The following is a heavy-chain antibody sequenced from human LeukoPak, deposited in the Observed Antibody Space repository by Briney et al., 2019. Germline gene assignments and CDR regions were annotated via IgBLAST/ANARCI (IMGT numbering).Heavy chain of an antibody. D-gene: IGHD2-2*01. J-gene: IGHJ4*02. CDR1: GFTFSSYG. CDR3: AKDGCSSTSCYVDY. V-gene: IGHV3-30*02. CDR2: IRYDGSNK. Sequence: GGSLRLSCAASGFTFSSYGMHWVRQAPGKGLEWVAFIRYDGSNKYYADSVKGRFTISRDNSKNTQYLQMNSLRAEDTAVYYCAKDGCSSTSCYVDYWGQGTLVTVSS.